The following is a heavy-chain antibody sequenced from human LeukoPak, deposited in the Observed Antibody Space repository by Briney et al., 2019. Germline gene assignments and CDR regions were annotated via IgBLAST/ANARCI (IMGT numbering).Heavy chain of an antibody. J-gene: IGHJ4*02. CDR3: AKRNGGNSGAFDY. CDR1: GFSVTSSH. CDR2: ISGNGVGT. Sequence: GGSLRLSCAASGFSVTSSHMSWVRQAPGKGLEWVSLISGNGVGTYYADSVKGRFTISRDNSKNTVYLQMNSLRAEDTAVYYCAKRNGGNSGAFDYWGQGTLVTVFS. D-gene: IGHD4-23*01. V-gene: IGHV3-23*01.